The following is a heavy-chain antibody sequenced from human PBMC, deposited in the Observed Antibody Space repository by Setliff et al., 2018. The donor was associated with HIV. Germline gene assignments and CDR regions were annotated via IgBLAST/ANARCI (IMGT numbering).Heavy chain of an antibody. D-gene: IGHD3-3*01. J-gene: IGHJ6*03. Sequence: ASVKVSCKASGYTFSAYYMYWVRQAPGQGLEWMGWINPNSAGTNYAQKFQGRVTMTRDTSISAAYMELSGLRSDDTAVYYCARVDDFWSGPNTAGYMDVWGKGTTVTVSS. CDR3: ARVDDFWSGPNTAGYMDV. V-gene: IGHV1-2*02. CDR2: INPNSAGT. CDR1: GYTFSAYY.